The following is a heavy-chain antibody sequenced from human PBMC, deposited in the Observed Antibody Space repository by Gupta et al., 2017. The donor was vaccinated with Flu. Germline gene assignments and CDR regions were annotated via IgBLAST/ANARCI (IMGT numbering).Heavy chain of an antibody. CDR3: ARHFVGYCSGGTCFDENDY. D-gene: IGHD2-15*01. CDR1: GGSINRNPYY. CDR2: IYYSGNT. Sequence: QLQLQESGPGLVKPSETLSLTCIVSGGSINRNPYYWVWLRQPPGKGLEWIGSIYYSGNTYYNPSLKSRGTISVDTSKNQFSLKLSSVTAADTAVYFCARHFVGYCSGGTCFDENDYWGQGALVTVSS. V-gene: IGHV4-39*01. J-gene: IGHJ4*02.